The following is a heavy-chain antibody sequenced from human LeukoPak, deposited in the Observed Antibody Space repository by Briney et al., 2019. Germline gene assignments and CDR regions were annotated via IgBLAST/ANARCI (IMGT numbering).Heavy chain of an antibody. V-gene: IGHV4-31*03. Sequence: SETLSLTCTVSGGSISSGGYYWSWIRQHPGKGLEWIGYIYYSGGTYYNPSLKSRVTISVDTSKNQFSLKLSSVTAADTAVYYCARAEGGLRLGELSFVAYYFDYWGQGTLVTVSS. CDR2: IYYSGGT. J-gene: IGHJ4*02. CDR3: ARAEGGLRLGELSFVAYYFDY. D-gene: IGHD3-16*02. CDR1: GGSISSGGYY.